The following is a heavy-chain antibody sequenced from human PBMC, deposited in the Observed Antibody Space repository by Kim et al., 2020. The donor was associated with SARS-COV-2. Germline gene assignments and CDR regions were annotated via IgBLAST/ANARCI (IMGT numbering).Heavy chain of an antibody. CDR2: IYSGGST. J-gene: IGHJ4*02. V-gene: IGHV3-53*01. CDR1: GFTVSSNY. Sequence: GGSLRLSCAASGFTVSSNYMSWVRQAPGKGLEWVSVIYSGGSTYYADSVKGRFTISRDNSKNTLYLQMNSLRAEDTAVYYCAGGYGRGSGYHFDYWGQGTLVTVSS. CDR3: AGGYGRGSGYHFDY. D-gene: IGHD3-10*01.